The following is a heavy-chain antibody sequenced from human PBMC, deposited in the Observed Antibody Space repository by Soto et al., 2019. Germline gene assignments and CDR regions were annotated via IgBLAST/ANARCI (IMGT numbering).Heavy chain of an antibody. V-gene: IGHV3-23*01. J-gene: IGHJ4*02. Sequence: LSCAASGFILSNYVMSWVRQAPGEGLEWVSTIGGTDGGTYSAHSVKGRSTTTRDNSDNTLYLHISTLRAHDTATYYCAKRTDGTAQPHFFDSSRQGTGGTVSS. CDR3: AKRTDGTAQPHFFDS. D-gene: IGHD2-2*01. CDR1: GFILSNYV. CDR2: IGGTDGGT.